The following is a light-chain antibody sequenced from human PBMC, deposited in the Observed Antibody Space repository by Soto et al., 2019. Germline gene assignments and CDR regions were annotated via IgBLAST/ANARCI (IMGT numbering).Light chain of an antibody. V-gene: IGKV3-11*01. CDR2: DAS. CDR1: QSISSY. CDR3: QHYSSWPLT. J-gene: IGKJ4*01. Sequence: EIGLSQSPATFSLAPGERATGSCRASQSISSYLAWYQQKPVQAPRLLISDASNRANSIPARFSGSGSGTDLTLTISSLEPEDFAVYYCQHYSSWPLTFGGGTKVEIK.